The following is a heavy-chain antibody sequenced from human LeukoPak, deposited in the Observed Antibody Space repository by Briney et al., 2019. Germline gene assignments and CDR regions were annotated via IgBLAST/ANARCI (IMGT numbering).Heavy chain of an antibody. CDR1: GYTFTSYY. J-gene: IGHJ4*02. D-gene: IGHD3-9*01. V-gene: IGHV1-18*04. CDR3: ASTDWLLSLDY. CDR2: ISAYNGNT. Sequence: ASVKVSCKASGYTFTSYYMHWVRQAPGQGLEWMGWISAYNGNTNYAQKLQGGVTMTTDTSTSTAYMELRSLRSDDTAVYYCASTDWLLSLDYWGQGTLVTVSS.